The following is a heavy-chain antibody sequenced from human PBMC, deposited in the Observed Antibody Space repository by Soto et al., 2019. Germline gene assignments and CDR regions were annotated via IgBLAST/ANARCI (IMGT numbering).Heavy chain of an antibody. Sequence: QVQLVESGGGVVQPGRSLRLSCAASGFTFSSYGMHWVRQAPGKGLEWVAVIWYDGSNKYYADSVKGRFTISRDNSKNTLFLQLNSLRAEDTAVYYCARKLAAMYGIDYWGPGTLVTVSS. CDR2: IWYDGSNK. V-gene: IGHV3-33*01. CDR3: ARKLAAMYGIDY. D-gene: IGHD2-2*01. J-gene: IGHJ4*02. CDR1: GFTFSSYG.